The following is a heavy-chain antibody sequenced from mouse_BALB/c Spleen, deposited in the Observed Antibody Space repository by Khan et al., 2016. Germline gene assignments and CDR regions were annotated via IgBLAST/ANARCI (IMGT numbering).Heavy chain of an antibody. CDR2: FLGDGST. Sequence: QVQLKESGPGLVAPSQSLSITCTVSGFSIIAYGVNWVRQPPGKGLEWLGMFLGDGSTDYNSALKSRLHITKDNSKSQVFLKMNRQQTDDTAKEECDREGWGDYAMEYWGQGTAVTVAS. CDR3: DREGWGDYAMEY. CDR1: GFSIIAYG. J-gene: IGHJ4*01. V-gene: IGHV2-6-7*01.